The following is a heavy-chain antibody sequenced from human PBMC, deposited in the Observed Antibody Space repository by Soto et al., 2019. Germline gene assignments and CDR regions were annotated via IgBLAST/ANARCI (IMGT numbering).Heavy chain of an antibody. CDR3: AKRVGDGQQRAGGSYGMDV. Sequence: PGGSLRLSCAASGFTFSIYAMSWVRQAPGKGLEWVSSISGSGGNTYYADSVKGRFTISRDNSKNTLYLQMNSLRAEDTAVYYCAKRVGDGQQRAGGSYGMDVWGQGTTVTVSS. D-gene: IGHD3-16*01. CDR2: ISGSGGNT. V-gene: IGHV3-23*01. CDR1: GFTFSIYA. J-gene: IGHJ6*02.